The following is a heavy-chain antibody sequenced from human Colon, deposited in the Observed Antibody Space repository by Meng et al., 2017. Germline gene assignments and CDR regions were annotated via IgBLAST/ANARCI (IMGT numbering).Heavy chain of an antibody. CDR2: ISSDGSYV. V-gene: IGHV3-21*01. D-gene: IGHD6-19*01. Sequence: GESLKISCAASGFTFSTYSMNWVRQAPGKGLEWVSSISSDGSYVYYADSVKGRFTISRDNAKNSLNLQMNSLRAEDTAVYYCSRDMSSGWTDYYYFNYWGQGTLVTVSS. CDR1: GFTFSTYS. J-gene: IGHJ4*02. CDR3: SRDMSSGWTDYYYFNY.